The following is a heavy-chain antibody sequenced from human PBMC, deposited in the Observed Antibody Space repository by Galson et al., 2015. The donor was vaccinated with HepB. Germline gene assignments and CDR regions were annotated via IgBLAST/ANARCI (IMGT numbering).Heavy chain of an antibody. CDR1: GYTFTSYA. CDR3: ARDPGWVNV. D-gene: IGHD1-26*01. J-gene: IGHJ6*02. Sequence: SVKVSCKASGYTFTSYAISWVRQAPGQGLEWMGWISAYNGYTKYAQKFQGRVTMTTDTSTNTAYMELGSLRSDDTAVYYCARDPGWVNVWGQGTTVTVSS. V-gene: IGHV1-18*01. CDR2: ISAYNGYT.